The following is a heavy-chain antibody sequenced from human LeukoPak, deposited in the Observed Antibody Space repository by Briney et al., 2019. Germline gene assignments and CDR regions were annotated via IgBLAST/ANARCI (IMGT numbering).Heavy chain of an antibody. CDR2: NSGRGDIT. D-gene: IGHD3-10*01. V-gene: IGHV3-23*01. Sequence: GGSLILSCAVSGFMFKNYAMSWIRQAPGKGLEWVSGNSGRGDITYYADSVKGRFTISRDTSTNTLFLQMDSLRVEDTAVYYCAKDRPFGSGSFYGMFDYWGQGSLVTVSS. J-gene: IGHJ4*02. CDR1: GFMFKNYA. CDR3: AKDRPFGSGSFYGMFDY.